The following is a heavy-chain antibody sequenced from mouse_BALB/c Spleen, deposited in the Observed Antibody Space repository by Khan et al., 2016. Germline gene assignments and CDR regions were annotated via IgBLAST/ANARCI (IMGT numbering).Heavy chain of an antibody. J-gene: IGHJ1*01. CDR2: IYPGSGST. V-gene: IGHV1-55*01. Sequence: QVQLQQPGAELVKPGTSVKLSCKASGYNFTSYWINWVKLRPGQGLEWLGDIYPGSGSTNYNEKFKSKATLTVDTSSSTAYMQLSSLPSEDSALYYCARAALSYGSSYWYFDVWGAGTTVTVSS. D-gene: IGHD1-1*01. CDR1: GYNFTSYW. CDR3: ARAALSYGSSYWYFDV.